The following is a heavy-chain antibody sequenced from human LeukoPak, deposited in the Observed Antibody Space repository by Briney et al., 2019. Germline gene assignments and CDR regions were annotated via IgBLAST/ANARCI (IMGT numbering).Heavy chain of an antibody. D-gene: IGHD6-19*01. V-gene: IGHV1-69*06. CDR1: GGTFSSYA. CDR2: IIPIFGTA. J-gene: IGHJ5*02. Sequence: SVKVSCKASGGTFSSYAISWVRQAPGQGLEWMGGIIPIFGTANYAQKFQGRVTITADKSTSTAYMELSSLRSEDTAVYYCARGSVAGTFIWFDPWGQGTLVTVSS. CDR3: ARGSVAGTFIWFDP.